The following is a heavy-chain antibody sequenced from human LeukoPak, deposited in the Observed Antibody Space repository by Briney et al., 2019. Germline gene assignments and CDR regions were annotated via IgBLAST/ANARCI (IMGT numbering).Heavy chain of an antibody. D-gene: IGHD1-26*01. Sequence: GGSLRLSCAASGFTFSSYEMNWVRQTPGKGLEWVSSITRGSIYTFYADSVKGRFTISRDNAKNSLSLQMNSLRAEDTAVYYCARDPYNGSYGDDYYYYMDVWGKGTTVTISS. CDR1: GFTFSSYE. V-gene: IGHV3-21*01. CDR3: ARDPYNGSYGDDYYYYMDV. CDR2: ITRGSIYT. J-gene: IGHJ6*03.